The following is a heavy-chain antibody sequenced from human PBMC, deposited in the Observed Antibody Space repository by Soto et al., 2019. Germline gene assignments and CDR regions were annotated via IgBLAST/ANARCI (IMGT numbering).Heavy chain of an antibody. D-gene: IGHD2-15*01. J-gene: IGHJ6*02. CDR1: GGSISSNRYY. CDR3: ARRHSTYFYGMDV. CDR2: IYFSGST. V-gene: IGHV4-39*01. Sequence: PSETLSLTCTVSGGSISSNRYYWVWIRQPPGKGLEWIGSIYFSGSTYYNPSLKSRVTISVDTSRNQFSLRLTSVTAADTAVYYCARRHSTYFYGMDVWGQGTRVTVSS.